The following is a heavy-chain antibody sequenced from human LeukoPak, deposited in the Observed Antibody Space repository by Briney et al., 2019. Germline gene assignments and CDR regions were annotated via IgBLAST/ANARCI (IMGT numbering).Heavy chain of an antibody. Sequence: PGGSLRLSCAASGFTFSSYEMNWIRQPPGKGLEWIAFVYYGGGANYNPSLKSRVTISLDTSKNQFSLKLNSVTAADTAVYYCASLPGHDYGLTAFGVWGQGTLVTVSS. CDR2: VYYGGGA. D-gene: IGHD4/OR15-4a*01. CDR3: ASLPGHDYGLTAFGV. CDR1: GFTFSSYE. V-gene: IGHV4-59*08. J-gene: IGHJ3*01.